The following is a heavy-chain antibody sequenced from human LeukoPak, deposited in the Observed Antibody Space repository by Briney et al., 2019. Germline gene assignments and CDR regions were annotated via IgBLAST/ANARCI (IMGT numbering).Heavy chain of an antibody. CDR1: GFPFTSYS. J-gene: IGHJ4*02. CDR3: AREEGTDCGGDCYSGY. V-gene: IGHV3-21*01. D-gene: IGHD2-21*02. Sequence: GGSLRLSCAASGFPFTSYSMNWVRQAPGRGLEWVSSISSSSSFIYYADSVKGRFTISRDNAKNSLYLQMNSLRAEDTAVYYCAREEGTDCGGDCYSGYWGQGTLVTVSS. CDR2: ISSSSSFI.